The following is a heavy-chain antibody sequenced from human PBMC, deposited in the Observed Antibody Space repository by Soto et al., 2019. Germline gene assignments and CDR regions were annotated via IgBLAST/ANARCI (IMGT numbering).Heavy chain of an antibody. J-gene: IGHJ4*02. D-gene: IGHD3-3*01. CDR2: ISGSGGST. CDR3: AKCGYDFWCGYYLFDY. CDR1: GFTFSSYA. V-gene: IGHV3-23*01. Sequence: EVQLLESGGGLVQPGGSLRLSCAASGFTFSSYAMSWVRQAPGKGLEWVSAISGSGGSTYYADSVKGRFTISRDNSKNTLYLQMNSLRAEDTAVYYCAKCGYDFWCGYYLFDYWGQGTLVTVSS.